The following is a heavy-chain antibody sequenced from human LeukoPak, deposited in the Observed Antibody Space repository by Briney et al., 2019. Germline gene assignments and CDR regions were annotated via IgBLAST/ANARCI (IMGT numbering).Heavy chain of an antibody. CDR3: ARMSVVTRCFDY. D-gene: IGHD4-23*01. J-gene: IGHJ4*02. CDR2: IYYSGST. Sequence: PSQTLSLTCTVSGGSISSGGYYWSWIRQHPGKGLEWIGYIYYSGSTYSNPSLKSRVTISVDTSKNQFSLNLSSVTAADTAVYYCARMSVVTRCFDYWGQGTLVTVSS. CDR1: GGSISSGGYY. V-gene: IGHV4-31*03.